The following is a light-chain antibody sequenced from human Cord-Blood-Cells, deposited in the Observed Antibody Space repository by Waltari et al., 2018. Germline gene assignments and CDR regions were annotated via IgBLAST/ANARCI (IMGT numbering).Light chain of an antibody. J-gene: IGKJ2*01. CDR2: GAS. CDR3: QQYGSSPLYT. Sequence: EIVLTQSPGTLSLSPGERAPISCRASQSVSSSYLAWYQQKPGQAPRLLIYGASSRATGIPDRFSGSGSGTDFTLTISRLEPEDFAVYYCQQYGSSPLYTFGQGTKLEIK. CDR1: QSVSSSY. V-gene: IGKV3-20*01.